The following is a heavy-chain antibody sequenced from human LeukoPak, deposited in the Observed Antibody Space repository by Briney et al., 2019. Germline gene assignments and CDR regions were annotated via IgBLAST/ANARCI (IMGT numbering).Heavy chain of an antibody. V-gene: IGHV4-34*01. CDR1: GGPFSGYY. Sequence: SETLSLTCAVYGGPFSGYYWSWIRQPPGKGLEWIGEINHSGSTNYNPSLKSRVTISVDTSKNQFSLKLSSVTAADTAVYYCARSQYSSSGWFDPWGQGTLVTVSS. D-gene: IGHD6-6*01. CDR2: INHSGST. J-gene: IGHJ5*02. CDR3: ARSQYSSSGWFDP.